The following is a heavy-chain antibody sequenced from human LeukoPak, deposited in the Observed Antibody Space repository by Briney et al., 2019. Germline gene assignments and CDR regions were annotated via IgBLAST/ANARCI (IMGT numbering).Heavy chain of an antibody. V-gene: IGHV3-30*18. Sequence: PGGSLRLSCAASGFTFSSYGMHWVRQAPGKGLEWVAVISYDGSNKYYTDSVKGRFTISRDNSKNTLYLQMNSLRAEDTAVYYCAKDTLRYTYGYALDYWGQGTPVTVSS. D-gene: IGHD5-18*01. CDR2: ISYDGSNK. J-gene: IGHJ4*02. CDR3: AKDTLRYTYGYALDY. CDR1: GFTFSSYG.